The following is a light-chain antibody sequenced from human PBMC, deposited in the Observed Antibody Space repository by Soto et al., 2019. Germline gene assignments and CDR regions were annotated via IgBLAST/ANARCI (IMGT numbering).Light chain of an antibody. J-gene: IGLJ2*01. CDR2: EVS. CDR1: TTYVGGYNY. Sequence: QSVLTQPASVSGSPGQSITIPCTGTTTYVGGYNYVSWYQQHPGKAPKLLIYEVSNRPSGVSDRFSGSKSGNTASLTISGLQAEDEADYYCSSYTSSSTWVFGGGTKLTVL. CDR3: SSYTSSSTWV. V-gene: IGLV2-14*01.